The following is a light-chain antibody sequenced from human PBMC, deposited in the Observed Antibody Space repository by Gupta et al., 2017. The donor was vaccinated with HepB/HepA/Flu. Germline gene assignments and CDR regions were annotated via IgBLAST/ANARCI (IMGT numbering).Light chain of an antibody. V-gene: IGKV3-15*01. CDR2: DAS. J-gene: IGKJ5*01. CDR1: QSISAN. CDR3: QQYNSWPIT. Sequence: EIVMTPSPATLSVSPGERATLSCRASQSISANLGWFQQKPGQAPRPLIYDASIRASGVPARFSGSGSGTEFTLTISSLQSEDFAIYYCQQYNSWPITFGQGTRLEIK.